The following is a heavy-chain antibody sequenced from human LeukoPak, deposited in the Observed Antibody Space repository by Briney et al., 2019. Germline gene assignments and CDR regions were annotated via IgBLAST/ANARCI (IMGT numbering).Heavy chain of an antibody. D-gene: IGHD2-21*02. CDR2: ICYSGST. CDR3: ARRRDSTFDY. CDR1: GGSLSIGTYC. Sequence: PSETLSLTCTVSGGSLSIGTYCWGWIRQPPGKGLEWIGDICYSGSTYYNPPLKSRVTISVDTSKNQFSLNVNSVTAADTALYYCARRRDSTFDYWGQGTLVTVSS. V-gene: IGHV4-39*01. J-gene: IGHJ4*02.